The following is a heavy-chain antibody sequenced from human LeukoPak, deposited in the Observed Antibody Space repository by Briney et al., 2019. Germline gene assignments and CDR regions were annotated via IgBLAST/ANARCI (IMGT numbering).Heavy chain of an antibody. V-gene: IGHV3-30-3*01. J-gene: IGHJ4*02. CDR2: ISYDGSNK. CDR3: ARSRGYSYRYFDY. CDR1: GFTFSSYA. Sequence: PGGSLRLSCAASGFTFSSYAMHWVRQAPGKGLEWVAVISYDGSNKYYADSVKGRFTISRDNSKNTLYLQMNSLRAEDTAVYYCARSRGYSYRYFDYWGQGTLVTVSS. D-gene: IGHD5-18*01.